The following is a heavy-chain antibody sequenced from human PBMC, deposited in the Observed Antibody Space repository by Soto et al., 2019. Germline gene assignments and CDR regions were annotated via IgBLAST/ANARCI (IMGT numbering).Heavy chain of an antibody. CDR2: IYNIGST. D-gene: IGHD6-6*01. J-gene: IGHJ4*01. CDR3: SVGDSWHLVDY. Sequence: SETLSLTCTVSGDSISNNYWSWIRQPPGKGLEWIGYIYNIGSTNYNPSLKGRATMSVDTSKNQFSLTLRSVTAADTAVYFCSVGDSWHLVDYWGQGTLVTVSS. CDR1: GDSISNNY. V-gene: IGHV4-59*01.